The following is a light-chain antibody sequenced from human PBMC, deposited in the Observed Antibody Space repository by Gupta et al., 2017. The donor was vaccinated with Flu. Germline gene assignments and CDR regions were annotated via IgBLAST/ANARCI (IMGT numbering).Light chain of an antibody. CDR1: QSVRSTF. Sequence: EIVLTQSPGILSMSPGDGVTLSCRASQSVRSTFLAWYQQKPGQAPKLLIYGASTRATGIPDRFSGGGSGTDFTLTISSLEPEDFAVYYCQQYQSSPQTFGQGTKVEI. J-gene: IGKJ1*01. V-gene: IGKV3-20*01. CDR3: QQYQSSPQT. CDR2: GAS.